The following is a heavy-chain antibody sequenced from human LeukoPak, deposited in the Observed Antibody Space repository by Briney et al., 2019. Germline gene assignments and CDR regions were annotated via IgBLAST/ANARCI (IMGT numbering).Heavy chain of an antibody. CDR2: IIPIFGTA. Sequence: ASVKVSCKASGGTFSSYAISWVRQAPGQGLEWMGGIIPIFGTANYAQKFQGRVTITADESTSTAYMELSSLRSEDTAVYYCAKPKGDTGGYYRHALDIWGQGTMVTVSS. CDR1: GGTFSSYA. CDR3: AKPKGDTGGYYRHALDI. J-gene: IGHJ3*02. D-gene: IGHD3-22*01. V-gene: IGHV1-69*01.